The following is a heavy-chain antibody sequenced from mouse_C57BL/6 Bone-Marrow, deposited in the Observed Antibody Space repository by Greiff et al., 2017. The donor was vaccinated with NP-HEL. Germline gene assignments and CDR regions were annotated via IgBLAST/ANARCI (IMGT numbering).Heavy chain of an antibody. V-gene: IGHV1-22*01. CDR1: GYTFTDYN. CDR3: ARFYYYAMDY. CDR2: INPNNGGT. Sequence: EVQLQESGPELVKPGASVKMSCKASGYTFTDYNIHWVKQSHGKSLEWIGYINPNNGGTSYNQKFKGKATLTVNKSSSTAYMELRSLTSEDSAVYYCARFYYYAMDYWGQGTSVTVSS. J-gene: IGHJ4*01.